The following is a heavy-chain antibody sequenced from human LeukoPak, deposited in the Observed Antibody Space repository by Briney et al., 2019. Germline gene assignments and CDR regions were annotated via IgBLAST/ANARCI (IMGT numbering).Heavy chain of an antibody. Sequence: SETLSLTCTVSGGSISSYYWSWIRQPPGKGLEWVGYIYYSGSTNYNPSLKSRVTISVDTSKNQFSLKLSSVTAADTAVYYCAREMGHVEMATNDRRAFDIWGQGTMVTVSS. D-gene: IGHD5-24*01. V-gene: IGHV4-59*01. CDR1: GGSISSYY. J-gene: IGHJ3*02. CDR2: IYYSGST. CDR3: AREMGHVEMATNDRRAFDI.